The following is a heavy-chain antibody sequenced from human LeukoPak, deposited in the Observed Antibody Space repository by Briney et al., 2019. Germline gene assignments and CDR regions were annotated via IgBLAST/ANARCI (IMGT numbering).Heavy chain of an antibody. Sequence: GGSLRLSCAASGFTFSSYWMHWVRQAPGKGPVWVARINNDGRSTSYADSVKGRFTISRDNAQNTLYLQMSSQRAEDTAVYYCVRDVWGDRDSYFDFWGQGTLVTVSS. J-gene: IGHJ4*02. V-gene: IGHV3-74*01. D-gene: IGHD2-21*01. CDR3: VRDVWGDRDSYFDF. CDR2: INNDGRST. CDR1: GFTFSSYW.